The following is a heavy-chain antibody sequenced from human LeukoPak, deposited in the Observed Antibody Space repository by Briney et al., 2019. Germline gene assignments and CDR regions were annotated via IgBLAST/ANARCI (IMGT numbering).Heavy chain of an antibody. J-gene: IGHJ2*01. CDR3: ARLSSGWTNWYFDL. V-gene: IGHV4-59*08. Sequence: PSETLSLTCTVSGGSINNYYWSWIRRPPGKGLEWIGYIYYSGSTNYNPSLKSRVTISVDTSKNQFSLKLNSVTAADTAVYYCARLSSGWTNWYFDLWGRGTLVTVSS. CDR2: IYYSGST. CDR1: GGSINNYY. D-gene: IGHD6-19*01.